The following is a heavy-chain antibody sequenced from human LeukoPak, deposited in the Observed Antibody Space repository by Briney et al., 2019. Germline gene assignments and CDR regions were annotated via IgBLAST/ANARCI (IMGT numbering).Heavy chain of an antibody. CDR1: GGTFSSYA. CDR3: ARVRGSGSYYLDY. Sequence: SVKVSCKASGGTFSSYAISWVRQAPGQGLEWMGGIIPIFGTANYAQKFQGRVTITADKSTSTAYMELSSLRSEDTAVYYCARVRGSGSYYLDYWGQGTLVTVSS. D-gene: IGHD3-10*01. J-gene: IGHJ4*02. V-gene: IGHV1-69*06. CDR2: IIPIFGTA.